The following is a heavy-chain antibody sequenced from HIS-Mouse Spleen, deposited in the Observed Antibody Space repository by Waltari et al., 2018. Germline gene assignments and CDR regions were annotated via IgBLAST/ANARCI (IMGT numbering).Heavy chain of an antibody. CDR3: AREIPYSSSWYDWYFDL. D-gene: IGHD6-13*01. J-gene: IGHJ2*01. CDR1: GGSISSSSYY. CDR2: LYYSGRT. V-gene: IGHV4-39*07. Sequence: QLQLQESGPGLVKPSETLSLTCTVSGGSISSSSYYWGWIRQPPGKGLEWIGGLYYSGRTYSHPSLKSRVTISVDTSKNQFSLKLSSVTAADTAVYYCAREIPYSSSWYDWYFDLWGRGTLVTVSS.